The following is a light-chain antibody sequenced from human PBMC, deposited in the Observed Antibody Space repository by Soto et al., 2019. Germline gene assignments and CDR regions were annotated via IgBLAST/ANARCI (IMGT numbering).Light chain of an antibody. Sequence: EIVLTQSPATLSLSPGERATLSCRASQSVSSYLAWYQQKPGQAPRLLIYDVSIRATGIPARFSGSGSGTDFNLTISSLEPEDFAVYYCQQRSNWTFGQGTKVEIK. CDR1: QSVSSY. CDR3: QQRSNWT. V-gene: IGKV3-11*01. J-gene: IGKJ1*01. CDR2: DVS.